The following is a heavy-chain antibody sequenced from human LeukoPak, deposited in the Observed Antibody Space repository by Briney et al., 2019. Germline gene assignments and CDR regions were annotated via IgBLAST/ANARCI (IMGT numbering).Heavy chain of an antibody. V-gene: IGHV1-18*01. CDR3: ARDLLVVGATPFDY. CDR1: GYTFTSYG. CDR2: ISVYNGNT. J-gene: IGHJ4*02. Sequence: ASVKVSCKASGYTFTSYGISWVRQAPGQGLEWMGWISVYNGNTNYAQKLQGRVTMTTDTSTSTAYMELGSLRSDDTAVYYCARDLLVVGATPFDYWGQGTLVTVSS. D-gene: IGHD1-26*01.